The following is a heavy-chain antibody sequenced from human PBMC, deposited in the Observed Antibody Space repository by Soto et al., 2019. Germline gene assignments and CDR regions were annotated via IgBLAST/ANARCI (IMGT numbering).Heavy chain of an antibody. CDR3: AKDGGYSFGPGNYYGMDV. V-gene: IGHV3-23*01. J-gene: IGHJ6*02. D-gene: IGHD5-18*01. CDR2: IIGSGGST. Sequence: EVQLLESGGGFVQPGGSLRLSCAASGFTFSNFAMSWVRQAPGKGLEWVSGIIGSGGSTYYADSVKGRFTISRDKSKTTLYLQMNSLRAEDTAIYYCAKDGGYSFGPGNYYGMDVWGQGTTVTVSS. CDR1: GFTFSNFA.